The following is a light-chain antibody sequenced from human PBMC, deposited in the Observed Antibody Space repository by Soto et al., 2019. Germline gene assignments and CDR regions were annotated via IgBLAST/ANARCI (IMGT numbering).Light chain of an antibody. J-gene: IGLJ3*02. CDR3: CSYAGSYTLWV. CDR1: SSDVGGYNY. CDR2: DVS. V-gene: IGLV2-11*01. Sequence: QSALTQPRSVSGSPGQSVTISCTGTSSDVGGYNYVSWYQQYPGKAPKLIIYDVSKGPSGVPDRFSGSKSGNTASLTISGLQAEDEADYYCCSYAGSYTLWVFGGGTKLTVL.